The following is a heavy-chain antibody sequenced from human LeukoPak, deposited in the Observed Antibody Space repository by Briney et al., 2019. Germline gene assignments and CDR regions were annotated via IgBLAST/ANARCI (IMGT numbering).Heavy chain of an antibody. Sequence: ASVKVSCKASGYTFTDYYMHWVRQPPGQGLEGMGWINPNSGGTNYAQKFHGRVTMTRDTSISTAYMELSRLRSDDTAVYYCARGEVTMVRGFIDGGFDPWGHGTLVTVSS. D-gene: IGHD3-10*01. CDR1: GYTFTDYY. CDR2: INPNSGGT. CDR3: ARGEVTMVRGFIDGGFDP. V-gene: IGHV1-2*02. J-gene: IGHJ5*02.